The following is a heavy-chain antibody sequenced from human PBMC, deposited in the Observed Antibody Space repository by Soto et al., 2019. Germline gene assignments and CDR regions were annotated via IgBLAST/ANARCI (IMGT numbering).Heavy chain of an antibody. CDR2: INPNSGGT. CDR1: GYTFTGYY. D-gene: IGHD6-13*01. CDR3: ARERIAAAGTGAVLGDAFDI. J-gene: IGHJ3*02. V-gene: IGHV1-2*04. Sequence: ASVKVSCKASGYTFTGYYMHWVRQAPGQGLEWMGWINPNSGGTNYAQKFQGWVTMTRDTSISTAYMELSRLRSDDTAVYYCARERIAAAGTGAVLGDAFDIWGQGTMVTVSS.